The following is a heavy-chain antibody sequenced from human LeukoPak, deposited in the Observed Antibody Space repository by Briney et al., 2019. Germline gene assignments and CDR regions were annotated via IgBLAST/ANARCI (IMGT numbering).Heavy chain of an antibody. CDR1: GGSFSGYH. Sequence: SETLSLTCAVYGGSFSGYHWTWIRQSPGKGLEWIGDINRSGSTYYNPSLKSRLTISVDTSKNQFSLKLRSVTAADTAVYYCARGRHDITMIVVVMTSVSYYLDVWGKGTTVTAS. CDR2: INRSGST. J-gene: IGHJ6*03. CDR3: ARGRHDITMIVVVMTSVSYYLDV. D-gene: IGHD3-22*01. V-gene: IGHV4-34*01.